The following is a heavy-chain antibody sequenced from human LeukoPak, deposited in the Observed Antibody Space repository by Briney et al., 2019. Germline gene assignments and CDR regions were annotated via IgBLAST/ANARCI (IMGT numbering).Heavy chain of an antibody. CDR2: IYHSGST. Sequence: SETLSLTCTVSGYSISSGYYWGWIRQPPGKGLEWIGSIYHSGSTYYNPSLKSRVTISVDTSKNQFSLKLSSVTAADTAVYYCARDLTIFGVVIDWGQGTLVTVSS. J-gene: IGHJ4*02. CDR3: ARDLTIFGVVID. V-gene: IGHV4-38-2*02. D-gene: IGHD3-3*01. CDR1: GYSISSGYY.